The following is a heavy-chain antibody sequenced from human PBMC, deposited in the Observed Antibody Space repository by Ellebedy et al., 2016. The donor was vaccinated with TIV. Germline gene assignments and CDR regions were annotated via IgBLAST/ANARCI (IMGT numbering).Heavy chain of an antibody. CDR3: ARVPGKSFGIFLVPLKMDI. CDR2: INRRGIT. Sequence: SETLSLXXAVHGGSLSDYLWSWIRLSPGQGLEWIGEINRRGITHYSPSLKSRVTMSLDTSKNQVSLRLTSVTAADTAVYYCARVPGKSFGIFLVPLKMDIWGQGTTVTVSS. CDR1: GGSLSDYL. V-gene: IGHV4-34*01. J-gene: IGHJ6*02. D-gene: IGHD3-3*01.